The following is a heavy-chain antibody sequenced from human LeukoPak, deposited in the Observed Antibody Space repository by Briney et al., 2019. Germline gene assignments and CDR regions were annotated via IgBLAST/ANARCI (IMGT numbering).Heavy chain of an antibody. J-gene: IGHJ4*02. CDR1: GFTSSSYA. V-gene: IGHV3-23*01. Sequence: GGSLRLSCAASGFTSSSYAMSWVRQAPGEGLEWVSAISGSGGSTYYADSVKGRFTISRDNSKNTLYLQMNSLRAEDTAVYYCAKAHGSGSYSGAYYFDYWGQGTLVTVSS. CDR3: AKAHGSGSYSGAYYFDY. CDR2: ISGSGGST. D-gene: IGHD3-10*01.